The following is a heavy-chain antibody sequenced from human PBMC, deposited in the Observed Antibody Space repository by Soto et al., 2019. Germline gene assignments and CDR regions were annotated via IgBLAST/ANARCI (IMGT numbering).Heavy chain of an antibody. Sequence: QVTLKESGPVLVKPTETLTLTCTVSGFSLSNARMGVSWIRQPPGKALEWLAHIFSNDEKSYSTSLKSRLTISKDTSKSQVVLTMTNMDPADTATYYCARVYIAGIDYWGQGTLVTVSS. CDR2: IFSNDEK. CDR3: ARVYIAGIDY. V-gene: IGHV2-26*01. J-gene: IGHJ4*02. CDR1: GFSLSNARMG. D-gene: IGHD6-13*01.